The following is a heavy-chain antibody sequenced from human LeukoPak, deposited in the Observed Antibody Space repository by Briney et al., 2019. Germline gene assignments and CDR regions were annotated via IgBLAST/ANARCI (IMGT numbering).Heavy chain of an antibody. J-gene: IGHJ4*02. CDR2: ISSSSYI. V-gene: IGHV3-21*01. CDR3: ARDVYSSGFFDY. D-gene: IGHD6-19*01. CDR1: GFTFSSYS. Sequence: GGSLRLSCAASGFTFSSYSMNWVRQAPGKGLEWVSSISSSSYIYYADSVKGRFTIPRDNAKNSLYLQMNSLRAEDTAVYYCARDVYSSGFFDYWGQGTLVTVSS.